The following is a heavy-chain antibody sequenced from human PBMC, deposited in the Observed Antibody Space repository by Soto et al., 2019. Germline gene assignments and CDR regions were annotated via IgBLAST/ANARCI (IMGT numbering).Heavy chain of an antibody. D-gene: IGHD2-2*01. Sequence: SETLSLTCTVSGGSISGSYWSWIRQTPGKVLEWIGYINYSGSTNYNPSLKSRVTISVDSAKNQFSLELSSVTAADTAVYYCARGSIGIVVVPAAYYYYYGMDVWGQGTTVTVSS. CDR3: ARGSIGIVVVPAAYYYYYGMDV. CDR1: GGSISGSY. V-gene: IGHV4-59*12. CDR2: INYSGST. J-gene: IGHJ6*02.